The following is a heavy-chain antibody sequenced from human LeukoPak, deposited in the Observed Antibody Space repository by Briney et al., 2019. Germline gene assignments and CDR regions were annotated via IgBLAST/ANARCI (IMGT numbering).Heavy chain of an antibody. CDR3: ARDFPGIAMAGTFDY. V-gene: IGHV1-18*01. J-gene: IGHJ4*02. CDR2: ISAYNGDT. D-gene: IGHD6-19*01. CDR1: GYTFTSYG. Sequence: ASVKVSCKASGYTFTSYGISWVRQASGQGLEWMGWISAYNGDTNYAQNLQGRVTMTTDTSTNTAYMELRSLRSDDTAVYYCARDFPGIAMAGTFDYWGQGTLVTVSS.